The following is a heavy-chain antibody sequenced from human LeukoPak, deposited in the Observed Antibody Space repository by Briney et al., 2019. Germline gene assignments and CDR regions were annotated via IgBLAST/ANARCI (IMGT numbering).Heavy chain of an antibody. V-gene: IGHV3-9*01. CDR3: VKDSHSYIMGFDY. Sequence: GGSLRLSCAASGFIFDDKAMHWVRQAPGKGLEWVSSISWSSGTIKYADSVKGRFTITMDNDMNSLYLQMNSLRSEDTSLYDCVKDSHSYIMGFDYWGQGTLVTVAS. CDR2: ISWSSGTI. CDR1: GFIFDDKA. J-gene: IGHJ4*02. D-gene: IGHD1-26*01.